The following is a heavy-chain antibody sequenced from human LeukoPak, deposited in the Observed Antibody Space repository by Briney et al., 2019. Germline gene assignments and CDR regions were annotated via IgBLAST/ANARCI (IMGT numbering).Heavy chain of an antibody. CDR2: TNRDDSDT. J-gene: IGHJ4*02. CDR1: GFTFGGYW. V-gene: IGHV3-74*01. D-gene: IGHD3-22*01. CDR3: ARSANYFDTSGQDY. Sequence: GGSLRLSCAASGFTFGGYWMHWVRQAPGKGLVWVSRTNRDDSDTSYADSVKGRFTISRDEAKSTLYLQMNSLRVEDTAVYYCARSANYFDTSGQDYWGQGTLVTVSS.